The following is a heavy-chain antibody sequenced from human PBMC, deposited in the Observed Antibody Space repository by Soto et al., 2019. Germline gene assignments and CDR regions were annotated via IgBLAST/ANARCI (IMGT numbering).Heavy chain of an antibody. CDR3: AKGGGYCFSSNCSGYYCYHMDV. CDR2: MNPNSGNT. V-gene: IGHV1-8*01. J-gene: IGHJ6*03. D-gene: IGHD2-2*01. CDR1: GSTFTSYD. Sequence: GASVKVSCKASGSTFTSYDINWVRQATGQGLEWMGWMNPNSGNTGYAQKFQGRVTMTRNTSISTAYLELSSLRSEDTAVYYCAKGGGYCFSSNCSGYYCYHMDVCGRRSTVPGSS.